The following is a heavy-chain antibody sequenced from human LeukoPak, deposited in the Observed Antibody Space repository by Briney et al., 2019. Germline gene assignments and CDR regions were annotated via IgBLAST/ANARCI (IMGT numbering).Heavy chain of an antibody. CDR2: IKPDGSEK. CDR1: GFTFSSYW. Sequence: PGGSLRLSCAASGFTFSSYWMNWVRQAPGKGLEWVANIKPDGSEKFYVDSVKGRFTISRDNAKNSLYLQMNSLRAEDTAVYYCAATYYFEYWAREPWSPSPQ. V-gene: IGHV3-7*01. D-gene: IGHD5-12*01. J-gene: IGHJ4*02. CDR3: AATYYFEY.